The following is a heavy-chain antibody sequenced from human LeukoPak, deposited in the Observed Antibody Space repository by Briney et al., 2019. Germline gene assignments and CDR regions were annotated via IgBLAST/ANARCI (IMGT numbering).Heavy chain of an antibody. J-gene: IGHJ4*02. CDR2: IIPIFGIA. V-gene: IGHV1-69*04. CDR3: ARASSTSLLLDY. D-gene: IGHD2-2*01. Sequence: SVKVSCKASGGTFSSYAISWVRQAPGQGLEWTGRIIPIFGIANYAQKFQGRVTITADKSTSTAYMELSSLRSEDTAVYYCARASSTSLLLDYWGQGTLVTVSS. CDR1: GGTFSSYA.